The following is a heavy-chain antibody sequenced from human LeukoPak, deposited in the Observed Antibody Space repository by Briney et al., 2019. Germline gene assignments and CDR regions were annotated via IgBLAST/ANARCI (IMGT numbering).Heavy chain of an antibody. Sequence: PGGSLRLSCAASGFTFSSYWMSWVRQAPGKGLEWVAVISYDGSNKYYADSVKGRFTISRDNSKNTLYLQMNSLRAEDTAVYYCASPMDTAMVEPFDYWGQGTLVTVSS. CDR1: GFTFSSYW. CDR3: ASPMDTAMVEPFDY. CDR2: ISYDGSNK. D-gene: IGHD5-18*01. J-gene: IGHJ4*02. V-gene: IGHV3-30*03.